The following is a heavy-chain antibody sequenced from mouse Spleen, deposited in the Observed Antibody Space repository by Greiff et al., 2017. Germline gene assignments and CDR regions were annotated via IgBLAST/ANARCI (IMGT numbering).Heavy chain of an antibody. CDR1: GYTFTSYW. Sequence: VQLQQPGAELVMPGASVKLSCKASGYTFTSYWMHWVKQRPGQGLEWIGEIDPSDSYTNYNQKFKGKATLTVDKSSSTAYMQLSSLTSEDSAVYYCARRYYSFDYWGQGTTLTVSS. CDR3: ARRYYSFDY. D-gene: IGHD2-14*01. CDR2: IDPSDSYT. V-gene: IGHV1-69*01. J-gene: IGHJ2*01.